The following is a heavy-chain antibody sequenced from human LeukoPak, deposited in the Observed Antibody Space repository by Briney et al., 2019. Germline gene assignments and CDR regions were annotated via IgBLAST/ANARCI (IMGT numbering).Heavy chain of an antibody. J-gene: IGHJ2*01. CDR2: IYTSGST. CDR1: GGSISSGSYY. CDR3: ARTPPGDCSSTSCPRGYWYFDL. Sequence: PSQTLSLTCTVSGGSISSGSYYWSWIRQPAGKGLEWIGRIYTSGSTNYNPSLKSRVTISVDTSKNQFSLKLSSVTAADTAVYYWARTPPGDCSSTSCPRGYWYFDLWGRGTLVTVSS. V-gene: IGHV4-61*02. D-gene: IGHD2-2*01.